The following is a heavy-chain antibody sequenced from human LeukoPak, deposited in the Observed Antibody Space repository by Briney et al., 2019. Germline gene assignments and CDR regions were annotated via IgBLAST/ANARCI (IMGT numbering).Heavy chain of an antibody. J-gene: IGHJ5*02. CDR1: GYTFTGYY. CDR3: ARGVMITFGGEYNWFDP. CDR2: INPNSGGT. V-gene: IGHV1-2*02. D-gene: IGHD3-16*01. Sequence: ASVKVSCKASGYTFTGYYMHWVRQAPGQGLEWVGWINPNSGGTNYAQKFQGRVTMTRDTSISTAYMELSRLRSDDTAVYYCARGVMITFGGEYNWFDPWGQGTLVTVSS.